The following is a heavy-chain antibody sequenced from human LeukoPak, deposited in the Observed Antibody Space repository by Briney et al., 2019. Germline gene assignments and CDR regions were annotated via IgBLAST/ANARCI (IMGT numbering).Heavy chain of an antibody. D-gene: IGHD6-6*01. CDR1: GYSFSSYW. V-gene: IGHV5-51*01. J-gene: IGHJ4*02. CDR3: ARPHGSSLPRVFDY. CDR2: IYPGDSDT. Sequence: GESLKISCKASGYSFSSYWIGWVRQMPGKGLEWMGIIYPGDSDTRYSPSFQGQVTISADKSVSTAYLQWRSLKASDTAMYYCARPHGSSLPRVFDYWGQGTLVTVSS.